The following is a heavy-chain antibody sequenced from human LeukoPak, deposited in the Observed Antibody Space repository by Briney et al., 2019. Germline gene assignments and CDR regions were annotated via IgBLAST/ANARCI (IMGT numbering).Heavy chain of an antibody. CDR1: GFTFSSYG. CDR3: ARDQRRFGKLFRVYYYYGMDV. Sequence: GRSLRLSCAASGFTFSSYGMHWVRQAPGKGLEWVAVIWYDGSNKYYADSVKGRFTISRDNSKNTLYLQMNSLRAEDTAVYYCARDQRRFGKLFRVYYYYGMDVWGQGATVTVSS. J-gene: IGHJ6*02. V-gene: IGHV3-33*01. D-gene: IGHD3-10*01. CDR2: IWYDGSNK.